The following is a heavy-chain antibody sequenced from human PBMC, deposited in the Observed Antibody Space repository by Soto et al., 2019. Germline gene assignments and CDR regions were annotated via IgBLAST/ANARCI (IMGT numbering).Heavy chain of an antibody. CDR1: GFTVSSNY. Sequence: GGSLRLSCAASGFTVSSNYMSRVRQAPGKGLEWVSVIYSGGSTYYADSVKGRFTISRDNSKNTLYLQMNSLGAEDTAVYYCARGLDDSSGYYSYYFDYWGQGTLVTVSS. CDR2: IYSGGST. V-gene: IGHV3-53*01. D-gene: IGHD3-22*01. J-gene: IGHJ4*02. CDR3: ARGLDDSSGYYSYYFDY.